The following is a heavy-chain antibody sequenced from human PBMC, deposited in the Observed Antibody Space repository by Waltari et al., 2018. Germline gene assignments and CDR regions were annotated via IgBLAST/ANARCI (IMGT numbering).Heavy chain of an antibody. J-gene: IGHJ3*01. V-gene: IGHV4-39*01. CDR2: ISYTGTT. D-gene: IGHD3-16*01. Sequence: QLHLQEAGPGLVKPSETLSLTCSVSGGSIISNRHYWAWIRQPPGKGLEWTATISYTGTTYYNPSLRSRVTISVDMANNQFSLKLTSVTPADTAVYYCATYVGASIGTAAFDVWGQGTMVTVSS. CDR3: ATYVGASIGTAAFDV. CDR1: GGSIISNRHY.